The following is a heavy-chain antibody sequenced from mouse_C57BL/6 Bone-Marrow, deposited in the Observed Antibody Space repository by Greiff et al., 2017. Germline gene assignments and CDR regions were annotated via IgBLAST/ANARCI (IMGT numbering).Heavy chain of an antibody. D-gene: IGHD1-1*01. J-gene: IGHJ2*01. CDR2: INPNNGGT. Sequence: EVKLQQSGPELVKPGASVKISCKASGYTFTDYYMNWVKQSHGKSLEWIGDINPNNGGTSYNQKFKGKAILTADKSSSTAYMELRSLTSEDSAVYYCTRQGLYGSSQYYFDYWGQGTTLTVSS. CDR1: GYTFTDYY. V-gene: IGHV1-26*01. CDR3: TRQGLYGSSQYYFDY.